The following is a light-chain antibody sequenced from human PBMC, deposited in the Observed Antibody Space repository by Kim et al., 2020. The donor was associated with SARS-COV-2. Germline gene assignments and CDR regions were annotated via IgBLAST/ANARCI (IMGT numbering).Light chain of an antibody. CDR1: NIGSKS. Sequence: VALGQTARITCEGKNIGSKSVNWYQQKPGQAPVLVIYRDSNRPSGIPERFSGSNSGNTATLTISRGQAGDEADYYCQVWDSSTYVFGTGTKVTVL. J-gene: IGLJ1*01. CDR2: RDS. V-gene: IGLV3-9*01. CDR3: QVWDSSTYV.